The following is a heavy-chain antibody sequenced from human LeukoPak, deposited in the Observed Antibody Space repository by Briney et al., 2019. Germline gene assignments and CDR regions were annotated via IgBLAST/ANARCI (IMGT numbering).Heavy chain of an antibody. V-gene: IGHV1-69*13. CDR1: GGTFSSYA. J-gene: IGHJ6*03. CDR2: IIPIFGTA. CDR3: ARSGSRYSYYYYYMGV. D-gene: IGHD1-1*01. Sequence: SVKVSCKASGGTFSSYAISWVRQAPGPGLEWMGGIIPIFGTANYAQKFQGRVTITADESTSTAYMELSSLRSEDTAVYYCARSGSRYSYYYYYMGVWGKGTTVTVSS.